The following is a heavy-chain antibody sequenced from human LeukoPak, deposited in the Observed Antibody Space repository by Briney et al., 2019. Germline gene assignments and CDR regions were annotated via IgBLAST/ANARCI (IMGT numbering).Heavy chain of an antibody. CDR1: GLTFRTYA. V-gene: IGHV3-23*01. CDR3: AKDHETVRGANSFDY. J-gene: IGHJ4*02. Sequence: GGSLRLSCAASGLTFRTYAMGWVRQAPGKGLEWISAISGGGESTYYADSVKGRFTISRDNSKNTLYLQMNSLRAEDTAVYYCAKDHETVRGANSFDYWGQGTLVTVSS. CDR2: ISGGGEST. D-gene: IGHD3-10*01.